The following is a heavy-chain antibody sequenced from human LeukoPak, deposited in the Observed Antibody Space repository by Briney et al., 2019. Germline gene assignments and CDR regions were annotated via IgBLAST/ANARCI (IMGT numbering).Heavy chain of an antibody. J-gene: IGHJ6*03. Sequence: SETLSLTCAVYGGSFSGYYWSWIRQPPGKGLEWIGEINHSGSTNYNPSLKSRVTISVDTSKNQFSLKLSSVTAADTAVYYCARVGAVVVPAAIDYYYYYMDVWGKGTTVTVSS. CDR3: ARVGAVVVPAAIDYYYYYMDV. V-gene: IGHV4-34*01. CDR1: GGSFSGYY. D-gene: IGHD2-2*02. CDR2: INHSGST.